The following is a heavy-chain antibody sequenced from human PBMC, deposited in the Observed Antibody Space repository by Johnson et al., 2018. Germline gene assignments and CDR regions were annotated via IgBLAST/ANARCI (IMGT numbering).Heavy chain of an antibody. CDR1: GGSITTNF. CDR3: ARVITSSDWLLRPTAFDI. D-gene: IGHD3-9*01. V-gene: IGHV4-59*01. Sequence: QVQLQESGPGLVKPSETLSLICTVSGGSITTNFYSWIRQPPGKGLEWIGHIYYSGSTTYNHSLKSRVIFSIATSNNQVSLQLRSVTAADTAIYYCARVITSSDWLLRPTAFDIWGLGTVVTVSS. J-gene: IGHJ3*02. CDR2: IYYSGST.